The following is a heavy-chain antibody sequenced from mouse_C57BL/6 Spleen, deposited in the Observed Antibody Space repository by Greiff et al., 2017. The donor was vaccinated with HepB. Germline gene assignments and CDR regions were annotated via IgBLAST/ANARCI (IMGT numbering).Heavy chain of an antibody. CDR3: ARRIYYGRVYGYFDV. D-gene: IGHD1-1*01. CDR1: GYTFTSYW. J-gene: IGHJ1*03. V-gene: IGHV1-50*01. Sequence: VQLQQPGAELVKPGASVKLSCKASGYTFTSYWMQWVKQRPGQGLEWIGEIDPSDSYTNYNQKFKGKATLTVDTSSSTAYMQLSSLTSEDSAVYYCARRIYYGRVYGYFDVWGTGTTVTVSS. CDR2: IDPSDSYT.